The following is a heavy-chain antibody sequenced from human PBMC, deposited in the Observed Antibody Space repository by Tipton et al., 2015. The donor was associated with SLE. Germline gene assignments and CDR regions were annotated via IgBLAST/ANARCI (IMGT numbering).Heavy chain of an antibody. CDR2: IYYSGSI. Sequence: LRLSCTVSGGSISSSSYYWGWIRQPPGKGLEWIGCIYYSGSIYYNPSLESRVTISADTSKNQFSLKLSSVTAADTAVYYCARTSTYYDFWSGSYYYYYYMDVWGKGTTVTVSS. J-gene: IGHJ6*03. CDR3: ARTSTYYDFWSGSYYYYYYMDV. V-gene: IGHV4-39*01. CDR1: GGSISSSSYY. D-gene: IGHD3-3*01.